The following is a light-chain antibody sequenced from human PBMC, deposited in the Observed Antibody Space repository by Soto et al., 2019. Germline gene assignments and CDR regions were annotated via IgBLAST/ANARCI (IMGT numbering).Light chain of an antibody. J-gene: IGKJ1*01. CDR2: DAF. CDR3: QQYNTYSRT. V-gene: IGKV1-5*01. Sequence: DIQMTQSPSTLSASVGDRVTITCRASQTISGWLAWYQQKPGKPPKLLIYDAFSLESGVPSRFSGSRSGTEFTLTISSLQPDDFANYYCQQYNTYSRTFGQGSKVEIK. CDR1: QTISGW.